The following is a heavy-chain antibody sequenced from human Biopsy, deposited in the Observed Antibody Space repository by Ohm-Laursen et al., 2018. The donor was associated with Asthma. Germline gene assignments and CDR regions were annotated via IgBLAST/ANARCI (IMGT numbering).Heavy chain of an antibody. CDR1: GYTFTSYY. CDR3: ARRGITGTTLDY. Sequence: ASVKVSCKASGYTFTSYYMHWVRQAPGQGLEWMGIINPSGGGTSYTQKFQGRVTMTRDTSTSTVYMELSSLRSEDTAVYYCARRGITGTTLDYWGQGTLVTVSS. J-gene: IGHJ4*02. V-gene: IGHV1-46*01. CDR2: INPSGGGT. D-gene: IGHD1-7*01.